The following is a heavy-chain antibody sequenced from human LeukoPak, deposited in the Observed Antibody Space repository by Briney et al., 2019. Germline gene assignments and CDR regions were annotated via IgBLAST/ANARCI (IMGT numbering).Heavy chain of an antibody. CDR2: INWNGGST. V-gene: IGHV3-20*04. CDR1: GFTFDDYG. CDR3: ARDSYSGSYSYFDY. D-gene: IGHD1-26*01. Sequence: GGSLRLSCAASGFTFDDYGMSWVRQAPGKGLEWVSGINWNGGSTGYADSAKGRFTISRDNAKNSLYLQMNSLRAEDTALYYCARDSYSGSYSYFDYWGQGTLVTVSS. J-gene: IGHJ4*02.